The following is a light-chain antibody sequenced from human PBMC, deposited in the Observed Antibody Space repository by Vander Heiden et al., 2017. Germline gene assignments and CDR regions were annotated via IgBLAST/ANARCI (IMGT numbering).Light chain of an antibody. CDR3: QQLNSYPIT. J-gene: IGKJ5*01. V-gene: IGKV1-9*01. CDR2: GTS. CDR1: QAISSS. Sequence: DIQLTQPPSFLSASVGDTITITCRASQAISSSVTWYQQKPGNAPKLLISGTSNLQSGVPSRFSGSRSGSEFTLTVTSLQPDDFASYYCQQLNSYPITFGQGTRLQI.